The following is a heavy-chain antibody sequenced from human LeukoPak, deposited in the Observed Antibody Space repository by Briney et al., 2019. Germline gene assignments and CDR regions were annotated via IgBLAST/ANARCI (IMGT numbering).Heavy chain of an antibody. Sequence: GASVKVSCKASGYTFTGDFIHWVRQAPGQGVEGMGWINSDSGGTNYARKFQGRVTMTRDTSISTAYMELSSLRSDDTAVFYCARGNIATRRGENWFDPWGQGTLVTVSS. CDR2: INSDSGGT. CDR1: GYTFTGDF. D-gene: IGHD6-6*01. CDR3: ARGNIATRRGENWFDP. J-gene: IGHJ5*02. V-gene: IGHV1-2*02.